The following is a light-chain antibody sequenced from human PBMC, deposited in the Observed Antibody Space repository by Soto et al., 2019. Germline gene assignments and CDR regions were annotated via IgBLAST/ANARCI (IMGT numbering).Light chain of an antibody. J-gene: IGLJ3*02. Sequence: QSALTQPPSASGSPGQSVTISCTGTSSDVGGYNFVSWYQQHPGKAPKLMIYEVSKRPSGVPDRFSGSKSGNTASLTVSGLQAEDEADYYCSPKGGGHNWVFGGGTKLTVL. CDR3: SPKGGGHNWV. CDR1: SSDVGGYNF. V-gene: IGLV2-8*01. CDR2: EVS.